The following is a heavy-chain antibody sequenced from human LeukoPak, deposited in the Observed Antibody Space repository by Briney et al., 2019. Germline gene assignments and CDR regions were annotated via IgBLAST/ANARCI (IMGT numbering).Heavy chain of an antibody. V-gene: IGHV4-34*01. CDR1: GGSFSGYY. CDR3: ARKGGSPFDY. CDR2: INHSGST. Sequence: SETLSLTCAVYGGSFSGYYWSWIHQPPGKGLEWIGEINHSGSTNYNPSLKSRVTISVDTSENQFSLKLSSVTAADTAVYYRARKGGSPFDYWGQGTLVTVSS. J-gene: IGHJ4*02. D-gene: IGHD3-16*01.